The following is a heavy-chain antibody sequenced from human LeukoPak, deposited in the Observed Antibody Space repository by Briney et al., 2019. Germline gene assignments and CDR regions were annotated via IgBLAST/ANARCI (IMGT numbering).Heavy chain of an antibody. Sequence: GGSLRLSCAASGFTFSRSWMHWVRQAPGKGLVWVSRINDDGSTTSYADSVKGRFTISRDNAKKTLFLQMNSLRAEDTGVYYCARGPAANSGDYYVGDYWGQGTLVTVSS. CDR2: INDDGSTT. CDR3: ARGPAANSGDYYVGDY. J-gene: IGHJ4*02. D-gene: IGHD1-26*01. V-gene: IGHV3-74*01. CDR1: GFTFSRSW.